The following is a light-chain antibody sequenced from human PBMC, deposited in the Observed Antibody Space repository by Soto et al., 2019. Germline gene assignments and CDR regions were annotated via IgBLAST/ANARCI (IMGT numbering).Light chain of an antibody. Sequence: EIVLTQSPCTLSLSPGERATLSCRASQSVNNNYLAWHQQKPGQAPRLLILGASSRATGIPDRFSGSGSGTDFTLTITRVEPEDFAMYYCQQYDSSLITFGQGTRLEIK. CDR3: QQYDSSLIT. CDR2: GAS. J-gene: IGKJ5*01. CDR1: QSVNNNY. V-gene: IGKV3-20*01.